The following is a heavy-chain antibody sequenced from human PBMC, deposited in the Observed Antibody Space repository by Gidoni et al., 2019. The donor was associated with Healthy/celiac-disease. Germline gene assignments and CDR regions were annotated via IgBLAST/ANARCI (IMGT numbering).Heavy chain of an antibody. CDR2: IYTRGST. J-gene: IGHJ6*02. CDR1: GGSISSGSYY. Sequence: QVQLQESGPGLVKPSQTLSLTCTVTGGSISSGSYYWSWIRQPAGKGLEWIGRIYTRGSTNYNPSLKSRVTISVDTSKNQFSLKLSSVTAADTAVYYCARVHAAGIYYYYGMDVWGQGTTVTVSS. D-gene: IGHD6-13*01. CDR3: ARVHAAGIYYYYGMDV. V-gene: IGHV4-61*02.